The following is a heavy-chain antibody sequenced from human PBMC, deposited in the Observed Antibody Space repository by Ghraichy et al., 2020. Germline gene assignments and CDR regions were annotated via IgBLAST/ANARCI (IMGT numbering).Heavy chain of an antibody. V-gene: IGHV4-59*01. CDR2: IYYSGST. J-gene: IGHJ4*02. Sequence: SETLSLTCTVSGGSISSYYWSWIRQPPGKGLEWIGYIYYSGSTNYNPSLKSRVTISVDTSKNQFSLKLSSVTAADTAVYYCARSPGVTEDYWGQGTLVTVSS. CDR1: GGSISSYY. CDR3: ARSPGVTEDY. D-gene: IGHD2-21*02.